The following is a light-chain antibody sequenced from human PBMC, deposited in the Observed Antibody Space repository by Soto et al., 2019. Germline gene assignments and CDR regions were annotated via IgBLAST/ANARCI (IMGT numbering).Light chain of an antibody. CDR2: DES. Sequence: DIGMKQSPATLCVSPGESATLACRASQGLXSDLAWDEEKPGQATRLLIXDESTRATGIPARFSGSGSGTEFTITISSLQSEEFAVYYCQQYNKWPPITFGQGTRLEIK. CDR3: QQYNKWPPIT. V-gene: IGKV3-15*01. CDR1: QGLXSD. J-gene: IGKJ5*01.